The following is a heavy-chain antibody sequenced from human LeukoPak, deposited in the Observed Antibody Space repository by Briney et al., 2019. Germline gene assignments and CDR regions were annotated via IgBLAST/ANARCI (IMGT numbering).Heavy chain of an antibody. J-gene: IGHJ3*02. D-gene: IGHD3-9*01. CDR1: GYTFTSYG. Sequence: ASVKVSCKASGYTFTSYGISWVRQAPGQGLEWMGWISAYNGNTNYAQKLQGRVTMTTDTSTSTAYMELRNLRSDDTAVYYCARVLQYYDILTGYSSDAFDIWGQGTMVTVSS. CDR3: ARVLQYYDILTGYSSDAFDI. CDR2: ISAYNGNT. V-gene: IGHV1-18*01.